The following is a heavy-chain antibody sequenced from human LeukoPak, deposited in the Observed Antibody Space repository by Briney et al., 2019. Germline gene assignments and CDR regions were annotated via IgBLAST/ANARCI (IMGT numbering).Heavy chain of an antibody. Sequence: PGGSLRLSCAASGFTFTNYAMSWVRQAPGKGLEWVSVISGSGSNTYYADSVKGRFTISRDNSKNTLYLQMNSLRAEDTAVYYCARGPSGYHNTGGQGTLVTVSS. J-gene: IGHJ4*02. CDR3: ARGPSGYHNT. CDR1: GFTFTNYA. D-gene: IGHD5-12*01. V-gene: IGHV3-23*01. CDR2: ISGSGSNT.